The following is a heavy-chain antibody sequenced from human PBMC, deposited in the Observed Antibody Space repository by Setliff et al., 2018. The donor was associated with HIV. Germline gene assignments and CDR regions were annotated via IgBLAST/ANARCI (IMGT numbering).Heavy chain of an antibody. CDR3: AKAGGDS. Sequence: GESLKLSCRGFGYNFNNYWIDWVRQMPGKGLEWMGTIYPSDSDTKYNPSFQGHVSISADRSIGTTHLQWSSLRASDTAMYYCAKAGGDSWGQGTQVTVSS. J-gene: IGHJ5*01. CDR2: IYPSDSDT. V-gene: IGHV5-51*01. D-gene: IGHD3-10*01. CDR1: GYNFNNYW.